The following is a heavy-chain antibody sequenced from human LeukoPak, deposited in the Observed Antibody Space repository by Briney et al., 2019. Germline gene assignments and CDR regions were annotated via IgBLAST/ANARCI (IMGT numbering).Heavy chain of an antibody. D-gene: IGHD1-1*01. CDR1: GFTLSSYA. CDR3: ARSSATTNFAFDY. CDR2: ISGSGDST. J-gene: IGHJ4*02. Sequence: GGSLRLSCAASGFTLSSYAMSWVRQAPGEGPEWVSGISGSGDSTYYADSVQGRFTISRDNSKNTLYLQMNSLRAEDTAVYYCARSSATTNFAFDYWGQGTLVTVSS. V-gene: IGHV3-23*01.